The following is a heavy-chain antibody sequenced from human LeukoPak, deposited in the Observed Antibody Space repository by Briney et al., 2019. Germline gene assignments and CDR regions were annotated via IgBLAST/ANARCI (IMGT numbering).Heavy chain of an antibody. J-gene: IGHJ6*03. CDR1: GYTLTSYD. CDR3: ARGPGDFWSGYWNYYYMDV. Sequence: ASVKVSCKASGYTLTSYDINWVRQATGQGLEWMGWMNPNSGNTGYAQKFQGRVTMTRNTSISTAYMELSSLRSEDTAVYYCARGPGDFWSGYWNYYYMDVWGKGTTVTVSS. CDR2: MNPNSGNT. V-gene: IGHV1-8*01. D-gene: IGHD3-3*01.